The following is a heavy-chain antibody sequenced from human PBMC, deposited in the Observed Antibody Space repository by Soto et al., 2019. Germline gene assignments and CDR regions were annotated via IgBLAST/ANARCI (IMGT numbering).Heavy chain of an antibody. CDR1: GFTFSSYA. D-gene: IGHD3-9*01. J-gene: IGHJ6*02. Sequence: GSLRLSCAASGFTFSSYAMHWVRQAPGKGLEWVAVISYDGSNKYYADSVKGRFTISRDNSKNTLYLQMNSLRAEDTAVYYCASVKYDILTGDLLGMDVWGQGTTVTVSS. CDR3: ASVKYDILTGDLLGMDV. CDR2: ISYDGSNK. V-gene: IGHV3-30-3*01.